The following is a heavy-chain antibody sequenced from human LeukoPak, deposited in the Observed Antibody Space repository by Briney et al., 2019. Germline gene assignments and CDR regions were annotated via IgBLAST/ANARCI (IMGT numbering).Heavy chain of an antibody. Sequence: SVKVSCKASGGTFSSYAISWVRQAPGQGLEWMGRIIPILGIANYAQKFQGRVTITADKSTSTAYMELSSLRSEDTAVYYCARDYCSSTSCYANWFDPWAREPWSPSPQ. V-gene: IGHV1-69*04. CDR1: GGTFSSYA. CDR2: IIPILGIA. J-gene: IGHJ5*02. CDR3: ARDYCSSTSCYANWFDP. D-gene: IGHD2-2*01.